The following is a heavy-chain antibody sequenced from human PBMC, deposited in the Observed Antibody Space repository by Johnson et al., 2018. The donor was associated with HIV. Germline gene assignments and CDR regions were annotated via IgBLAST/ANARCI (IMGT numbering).Heavy chain of an antibody. J-gene: IGHJ3*02. V-gene: IGHV3-7*01. CDR1: GFTFSTYW. CDR3: ARDSGVPGNDAFDI. D-gene: IGHD3-10*01. Sequence: VQLVESGGGLVQPGGSLRLSCAASGFTFSTYWMSWVRQAPGKGLEWVANIKQDGSEKYYVDSVKGRFTISRDNAKNSLYLQLSSLRSEDTAVYYCARDSGVPGNDAFDIWGQGTMVTVSS. CDR2: IKQDGSEK.